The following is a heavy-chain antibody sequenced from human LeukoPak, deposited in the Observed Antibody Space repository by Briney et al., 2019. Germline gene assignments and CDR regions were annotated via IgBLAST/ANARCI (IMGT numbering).Heavy chain of an antibody. D-gene: IGHD1-26*01. Sequence: GASVKVSCKASGYIFANYDITWVRQATGQGLAWMGWMNPNSGNTGFAQNFRGRATVTSNSAMNTAYLELSSLRSEDTAVYYCARGIRNELYSDFWGQGTLITVSS. V-gene: IGHV1-8*01. CDR1: GYIFANYD. CDR3: ARGIRNELYSDF. J-gene: IGHJ4*02. CDR2: MNPNSGNT.